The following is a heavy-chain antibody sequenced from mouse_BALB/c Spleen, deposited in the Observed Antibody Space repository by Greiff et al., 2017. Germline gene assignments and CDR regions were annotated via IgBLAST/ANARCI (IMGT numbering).Heavy chain of an antibody. J-gene: IGHJ1*01. Sequence: EVKLQESGGDLVKPGGSLKLSCAASGFTFSSYGMSWVRQTPDKRLEWVATISSGGSYTYYPDSVKGRFTISRDNAKNTLYLQMSSLKSEDTAMYYCARPVLRLRYFDVWGAGTTVTVSS. D-gene: IGHD1-2*01. V-gene: IGHV5-6*01. CDR1: GFTFSSYG. CDR2: ISSGGSYT. CDR3: ARPVLRLRYFDV.